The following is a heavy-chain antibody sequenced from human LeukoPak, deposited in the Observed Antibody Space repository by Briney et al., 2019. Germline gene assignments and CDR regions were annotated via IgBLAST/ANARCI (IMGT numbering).Heavy chain of an antibody. J-gene: IGHJ4*02. CDR2: INTNTGKP. V-gene: IGHV7-4-1*02. CDR3: AREVWQLGYDY. D-gene: IGHD1-1*01. CDR1: GYTFTSYA. Sequence: ASVKVSCKASGYTFTSYAMNWVRQAPGQGLEWMGWINTNTGKPTYAQDFTGRFVFSLDTSVSTAYIQISSLKAEGTAVYYCAREVWQLGYDYWGQGTLVTVSS.